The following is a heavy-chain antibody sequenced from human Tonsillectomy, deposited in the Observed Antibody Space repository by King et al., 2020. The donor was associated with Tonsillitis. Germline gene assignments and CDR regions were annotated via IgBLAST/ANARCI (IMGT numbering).Heavy chain of an antibody. J-gene: IGHJ6*02. Sequence: VQLVESGGGLIQPGGSLRLSCAASGFTFYNNYMSWVRHAPGKGLEWVSFIYTDGRTYYADSVKGRFTISRDNSKNTVYLQMNSLRAEATAVYYCARDPVSTTDTGMDVWGQGTTVTVSS. D-gene: IGHD4-11*01. CDR1: GFTFYNNY. V-gene: IGHV3-53*01. CDR2: IYTDGRT. CDR3: ARDPVSTTDTGMDV.